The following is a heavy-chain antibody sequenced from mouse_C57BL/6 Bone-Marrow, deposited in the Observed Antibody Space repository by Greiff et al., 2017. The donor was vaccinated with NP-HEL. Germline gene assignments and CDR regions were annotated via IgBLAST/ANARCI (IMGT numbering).Heavy chain of an antibody. V-gene: IGHV1-69*01. CDR1: GYTFTSYW. D-gene: IGHD2-4*01. J-gene: IGHJ3*01. CDR3: ARGLRPPPYFAY. Sequence: QVQLQQPGAELVMPGASVKLSCKASGYTFTSYWMHWVKQRPGQGLEWIGEIDPSDSYTNYNQKFKGKSTLTVDKSSSTAYMQLSSLTSEDSAVYYCARGLRPPPYFAYWGQGTLVTVSA. CDR2: IDPSDSYT.